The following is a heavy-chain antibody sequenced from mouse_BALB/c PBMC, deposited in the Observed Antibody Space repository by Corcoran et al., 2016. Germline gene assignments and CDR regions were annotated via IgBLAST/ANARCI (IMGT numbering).Heavy chain of an antibody. CDR3: AYGYAMDY. Sequence: QIQLQQSGPELVKPGASVKISCKASGYTFTDYYINGVKQKPGQGLEWIGWIYPGSGNTKYNEKFKGKATFTVDPSSSTADMQLSSRTSEDTAVYFCAYGYAMDYGGQGTSVTVSS. CDR2: IYPGSGNT. V-gene: IGHV1-84*02. CDR1: GYTFTDYY. J-gene: IGHJ4*01. D-gene: IGHD1-1*01.